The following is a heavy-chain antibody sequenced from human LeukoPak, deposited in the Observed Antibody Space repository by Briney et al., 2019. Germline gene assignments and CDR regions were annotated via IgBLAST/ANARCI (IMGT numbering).Heavy chain of an antibody. Sequence: PSETLSLTCTVSGGSISSYYWSWIRQPPGKGLEWIGYIYYSGSTNYNPSLKSRVTISVDTSKNQFSLKLSSVTAADTAVYYCASTPLLTGDGLAYWGQGTLVTVSS. CDR2: IYYSGST. CDR3: ASTPLLTGDGLAY. V-gene: IGHV4-59*01. J-gene: IGHJ4*02. D-gene: IGHD7-27*01. CDR1: GGSISSYY.